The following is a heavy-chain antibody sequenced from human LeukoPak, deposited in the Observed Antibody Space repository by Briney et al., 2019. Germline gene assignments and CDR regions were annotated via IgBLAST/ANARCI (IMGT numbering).Heavy chain of an antibody. CDR2: ISSNGVTT. Sequence: PGGSLRLSCSASGFTFSSYAMHWVRQAPGKGLEYVSAISSNGVTTYYADSVKGRFTISRDNSKNMLYLQMSSLRAEDRAVYYCVKGSEAYCDSKSDYWGQGTLVTVSS. CDR1: GFTFSSYA. CDR3: VKGSEAYCDSKSDY. D-gene: IGHD2/OR15-2a*01. J-gene: IGHJ4*02. V-gene: IGHV3-64D*09.